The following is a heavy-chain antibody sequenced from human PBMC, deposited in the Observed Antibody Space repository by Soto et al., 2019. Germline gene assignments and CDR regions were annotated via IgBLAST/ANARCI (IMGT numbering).Heavy chain of an antibody. Sequence: QVQLVQSGAEVKKPGASVKVSCKASGYTFTSYGISWGRQAPGQGLEWMGWISAYNGNTKYAQKLHGRVTMTTDTSTSTAYMELRSLRSDDTAVYYCAREARHYDTLGIMVDWGQGTLVTVSS. J-gene: IGHJ4*02. CDR3: AREARHYDTLGIMVD. D-gene: IGHD3-22*01. CDR1: GYTFTSYG. CDR2: ISAYNGNT. V-gene: IGHV1-18*01.